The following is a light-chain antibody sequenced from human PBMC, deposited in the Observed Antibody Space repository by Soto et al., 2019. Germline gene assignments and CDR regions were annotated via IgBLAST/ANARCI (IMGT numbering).Light chain of an antibody. V-gene: IGKV3-11*01. CDR3: QQRSNWPPSIT. J-gene: IGKJ5*01. Sequence: EIVLTQSPSTLSLSPGERATLSCRASQSVRSSHLAWYQQKPGQAPRLLIYDASNRATGIPARFSGSGSGTDFTLTISSLEPEDFAVYYCQQRSNWPPSITFGQGTRLEIK. CDR2: DAS. CDR1: QSVRSSH.